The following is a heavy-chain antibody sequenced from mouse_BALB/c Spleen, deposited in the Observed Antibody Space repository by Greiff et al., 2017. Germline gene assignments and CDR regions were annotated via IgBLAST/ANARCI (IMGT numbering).Heavy chain of an antibody. J-gene: IGHJ3*01. D-gene: IGHD2-1*01. Sequence: EVQLQESGPGLVKPSQSLSLTCSVTGYSITSGYYWNWIRQFPGNKLEWMGYISYDGSNNYNPSLKNRISITRDTSKNQFFLKLNSVTTEDTATYYCASGGYGNYVYWGQGTLVTVSA. CDR1: GYSITSGYY. CDR3: ASGGYGNYVY. CDR2: ISYDGSN. V-gene: IGHV3-6*02.